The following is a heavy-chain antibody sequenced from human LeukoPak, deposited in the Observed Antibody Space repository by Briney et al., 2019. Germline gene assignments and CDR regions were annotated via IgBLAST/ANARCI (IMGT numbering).Heavy chain of an antibody. D-gene: IGHD1-26*01. CDR1: GFTFSSYG. J-gene: IGHJ3*02. CDR2: ISGSGGST. Sequence: PGGSLRLSCAASGFTFSSYGTSWVRQAPGKGLEWVSAISGSGGSTYYADSVKGRFTISRDNSKNTLYLQMNSLRAEDTAVYYCAKGYSGWRPGDAFDIWGQGTMVTVSS. V-gene: IGHV3-23*01. CDR3: AKGYSGWRPGDAFDI.